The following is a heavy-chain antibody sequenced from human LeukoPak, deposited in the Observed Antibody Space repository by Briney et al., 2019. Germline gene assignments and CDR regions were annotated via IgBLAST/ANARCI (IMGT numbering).Heavy chain of an antibody. J-gene: IGHJ4*02. CDR1: GFTFSSYA. V-gene: IGHV3-30-3*01. CDR2: ISYDGSNK. Sequence: PGGPLRLSCAASGFTFSSYAMHWVCQAPGKGLEWVAVISYDGSNKYYADSVKGRFTISRDNSKNTLYLQMNSLRAEDTAVYYCASWDDYVWGSYRYTKFDYWGQGTLVTVSS. D-gene: IGHD3-16*02. CDR3: ASWDDYVWGSYRYTKFDY.